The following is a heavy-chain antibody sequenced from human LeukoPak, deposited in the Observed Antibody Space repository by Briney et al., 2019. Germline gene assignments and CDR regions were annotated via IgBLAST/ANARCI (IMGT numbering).Heavy chain of an antibody. Sequence: PGGSLRLSCAASGFTFSSAWMTWVRQTPGKGLEWVSRIKQISNGGTTDYAVPVKDRFTISRDDSINTLYLQMNSLKTEDTAVYYCATGFSATSHDGYWGQGTLVTVSS. CDR1: GFTFSSAW. CDR2: IKQISNGGTT. J-gene: IGHJ4*02. D-gene: IGHD1-26*01. CDR3: ATGFSATSHDGY. V-gene: IGHV3-15*01.